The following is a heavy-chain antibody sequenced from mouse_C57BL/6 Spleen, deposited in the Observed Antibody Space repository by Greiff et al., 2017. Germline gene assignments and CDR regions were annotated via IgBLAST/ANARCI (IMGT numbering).Heavy chain of an antibody. CDR3: ARVYYSNYYAMDY. V-gene: IGHV3-6*01. CDR1: GYSITSGYY. Sequence: EVKLQESGPGLVKPSPSLSLTCSVTGYSITSGYYWNWIRQFPGNKLEWMGYISYDGSNNYNPSLKNRISITRDTSKNQFFLKLNSVTTEYTATYYCARVYYSNYYAMDYWGQGTSVTVSS. D-gene: IGHD2-5*01. CDR2: ISYDGSN. J-gene: IGHJ4*01.